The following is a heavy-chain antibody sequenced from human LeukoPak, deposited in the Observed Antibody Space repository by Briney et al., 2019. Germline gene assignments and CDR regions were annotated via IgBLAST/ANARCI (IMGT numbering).Heavy chain of an antibody. D-gene: IGHD6-13*01. V-gene: IGHV4-59*01. Sequence: SETLSLTCTVSGGSISSYYWSWIRQPPGKGLEWIGYIYYSGSTNYNPSLKSRVTISVDTSKNQFSLKLSSVTAADTAVYYCARGAAPGSPLDAFDIWGQGTMVTVSS. J-gene: IGHJ3*02. CDR1: GGSISSYY. CDR3: ARGAAPGSPLDAFDI. CDR2: IYYSGST.